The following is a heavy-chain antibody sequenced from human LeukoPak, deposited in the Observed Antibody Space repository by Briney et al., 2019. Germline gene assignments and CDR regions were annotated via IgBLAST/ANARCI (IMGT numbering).Heavy chain of an antibody. CDR2: IKQDGSEK. D-gene: IGHD6-13*01. CDR3: TRIKYSTSWSGDY. J-gene: IGHJ4*02. V-gene: IGHV3-7*01. Sequence: PGGSLRLSCAASGFTFSSYWMSWVRQAPGKGLEWVANIKQDGSEKYYVDSVKGRFTISRDNAKNSLYLQMNSLRAEDTAIYYCTRIKYSTSWSGDYWGQGALVTVSS. CDR1: GFTFSSYW.